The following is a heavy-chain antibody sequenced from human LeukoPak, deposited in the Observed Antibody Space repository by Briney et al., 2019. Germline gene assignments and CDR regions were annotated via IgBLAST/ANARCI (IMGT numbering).Heavy chain of an antibody. J-gene: IGHJ5*02. D-gene: IGHD4-23*01. CDR2: ISGSGGST. V-gene: IGHV3-23*01. Sequence: GGSLRLSCAASGFTFSSYAMSWVRQAPGKGLEWVSAISGSGGSTYYADSVKGRFTISRDNSKNTPYLQMNSLRAEDTAVYYCAKAPYGGNSYNWFDPWGQGTLVTVSS. CDR1: GFTFSSYA. CDR3: AKAPYGGNSYNWFDP.